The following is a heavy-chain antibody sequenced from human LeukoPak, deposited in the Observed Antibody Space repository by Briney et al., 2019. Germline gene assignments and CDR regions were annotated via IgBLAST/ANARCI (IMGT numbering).Heavy chain of an antibody. CDR3: ARDLLLWFGELLSDAFDI. J-gene: IGHJ3*02. CDR1: GFTFSSSS. CDR2: ISSTSIYI. V-gene: IGHV3-21*01. D-gene: IGHD3-10*01. Sequence: GGSLRLSCAASGFTFSSSSMNWVRQAPGKGLEWVSSISSTSIYIFYADSVKGRFTISRDNAKNSLYLQMNSLRAEDTAVYYCARDLLLWFGELLSDAFDIWGQGTMVTVSS.